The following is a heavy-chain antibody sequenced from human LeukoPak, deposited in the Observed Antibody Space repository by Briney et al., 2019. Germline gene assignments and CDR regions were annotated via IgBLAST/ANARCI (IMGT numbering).Heavy chain of an antibody. Sequence: GGSLRLSCAASGFTFSSYEMSWVRQAPGKGLEWVSYISSSGSTIYYADSVKGRFTISRDNAKNSLYLQMNSLRAEDTAVYYCARVGGLLWFGNFDYWGQGTLVTVSS. J-gene: IGHJ4*02. CDR2: ISSSGSTI. V-gene: IGHV3-48*03. CDR1: GFTFSSYE. D-gene: IGHD3-10*01. CDR3: ARVGGLLWFGNFDY.